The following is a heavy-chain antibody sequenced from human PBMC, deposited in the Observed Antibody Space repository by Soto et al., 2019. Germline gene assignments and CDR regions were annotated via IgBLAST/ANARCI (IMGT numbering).Heavy chain of an antibody. CDR3: AKDHGYYDFWSGYYGYYYYGMDV. CDR1: GFTFSSYA. Sequence: GGSLRLSCAASGFTFSSYAMSWVRQAPGKGLEWVSAISGSGGSTYYADSVKGRFTISRDNSKNTLYLQMNSLRAEDTAVYYCAKDHGYYDFWSGYYGYYYYGMDVWAQGTTVTVSS. D-gene: IGHD3-3*01. J-gene: IGHJ6*02. V-gene: IGHV3-23*01. CDR2: ISGSGGST.